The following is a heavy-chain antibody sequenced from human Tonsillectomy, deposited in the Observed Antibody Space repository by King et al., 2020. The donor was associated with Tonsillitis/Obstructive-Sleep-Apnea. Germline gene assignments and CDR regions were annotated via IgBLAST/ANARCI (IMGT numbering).Heavy chain of an antibody. D-gene: IGHD3-22*01. Sequence: QLVQSGVEVKKPGESLRISCKGSGYSFTSYWITWVRQMPGKGLEWMGRIDPSDSYTNYSPSFQGHVTISADKSNSTAHLQLSSLKPSDTAMYYCARYYYYDTGGYYYWGQGNLVTVSS. CDR2: IDPSDSYT. V-gene: IGHV5-10-1*03. CDR3: ARYYYYDTGGYYY. CDR1: GYSFTSYW. J-gene: IGHJ4*02.